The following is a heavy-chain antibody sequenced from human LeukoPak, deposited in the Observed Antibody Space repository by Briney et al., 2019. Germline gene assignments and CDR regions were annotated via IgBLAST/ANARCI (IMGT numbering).Heavy chain of an antibody. CDR1: GGSISSSSDY. V-gene: IGHV4-39*07. CDR2: IHYSGTT. D-gene: IGHD6-19*01. CDR3: AREHSGWFRY. J-gene: IGHJ4*02. Sequence: PSETLSLTCTVSGGSISSSSDYWAWVRQPPGKGLEWIGSIHYSGTTYYTSSLKSRVTMSVDTSKNQFSLKLSSVTAADTAVYYCAREHSGWFRYWGQGTLVTVSS.